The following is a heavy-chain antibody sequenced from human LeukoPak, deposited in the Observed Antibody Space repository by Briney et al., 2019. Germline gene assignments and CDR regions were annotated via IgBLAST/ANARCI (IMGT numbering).Heavy chain of an antibody. J-gene: IGHJ4*02. CDR2: ISYDGSNK. CDR3: ARDGGRAIVVVPAARGYFDY. V-gene: IGHV3-30-3*01. CDR1: GFTFSSYA. D-gene: IGHD2-2*01. Sequence: PGGSLRLSCAASGFTFSSYAMHWVRQAPGKGLEGVAVISYDGSNKYYADSVKGRFTISRDNSKNTLYLQMNSLRAEDTAVYYCARDGGRAIVVVPAARGYFDYWGQGALVTVSS.